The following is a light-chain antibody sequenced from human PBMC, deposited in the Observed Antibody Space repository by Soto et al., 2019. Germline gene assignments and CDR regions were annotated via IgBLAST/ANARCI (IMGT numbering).Light chain of an antibody. J-gene: IGKJ4*01. CDR1: QGSSPY. V-gene: IGKV1-27*01. CDR2: GAS. Sequence: DIQMTQSPSSLSASVGDRVTIACRASQGSSPYLAWYQQKPGKVPRLLIYGASTLQSGVSSRFSVSGSGTDFTLTISSLQPEDDATYYCQMYTSAPPRFTFGGGTKVEIK. CDR3: QMYTSAPPRFT.